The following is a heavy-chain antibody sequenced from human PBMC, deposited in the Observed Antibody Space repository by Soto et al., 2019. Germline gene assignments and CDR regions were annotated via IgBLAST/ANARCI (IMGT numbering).Heavy chain of an antibody. CDR1: GFTFSNAW. D-gene: IGHD5-12*01. CDR2: IKSKTDGGTT. Sequence: GSLRLSCAASGFTFSNAWMSWVRQAPGKGLEWVGRIKSKTDGGTTDYAAPVKGRFTISRDDSKNTLYLQMSSLKTEDTAVYYCTTGRDGYDYYYYGMDVWGQGTTVTVSS. J-gene: IGHJ6*02. V-gene: IGHV3-15*01. CDR3: TTGRDGYDYYYYGMDV.